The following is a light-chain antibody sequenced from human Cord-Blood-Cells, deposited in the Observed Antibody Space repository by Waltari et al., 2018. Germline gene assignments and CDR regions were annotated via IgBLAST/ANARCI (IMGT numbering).Light chain of an antibody. CDR2: VVS. CDR3: SSYTSSSTLLV. J-gene: IGLJ1*01. CDR1: SSDVGVYNY. Sequence: SALIQPASVSGSPGQSTTISCTGTSSDVGVYNYVSWSQQHPGKAPKLTIYVVSNRPSGVCNRFSGSKAGNTASLTISGLQAEDESYYSCSSYTSSSTLLVFGTGTKVTVL. V-gene: IGLV2-14*03.